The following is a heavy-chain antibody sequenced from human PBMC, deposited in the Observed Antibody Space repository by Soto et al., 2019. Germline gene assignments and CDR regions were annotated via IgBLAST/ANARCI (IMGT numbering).Heavy chain of an antibody. CDR3: ARDFTGSYLGLDY. CDR2: INAGNGNT. V-gene: IGHV1-3*01. J-gene: IGHJ4*02. D-gene: IGHD1-26*01. Sequence: ASVKVSCKASGYTFTGYAMHWVRQAPGQRLEWMGWINAGNGNTKYSQKFQGRVTITRDTSASTAYMELSSLRSEDTAVYYRARDFTGSYLGLDYWGQGTLVTVSS. CDR1: GYTFTGYA.